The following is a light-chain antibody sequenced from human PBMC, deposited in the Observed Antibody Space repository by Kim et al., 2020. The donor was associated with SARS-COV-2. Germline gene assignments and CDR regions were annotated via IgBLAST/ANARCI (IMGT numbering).Light chain of an antibody. CDR3: QSYDSSLSGSV. V-gene: IGLV1-40*01. CDR1: SSDVGAGSD. J-gene: IGLJ2*01. Sequence: QRIPGSKTRRSSDVGAGSDELCYQQFPATAPKLLIYGNNKRPSGVPDRFSGYKSGTSASLAITGLQTEDEADYYCQSYDSSLSGSVFGGGTQLTVL. CDR2: GNN.